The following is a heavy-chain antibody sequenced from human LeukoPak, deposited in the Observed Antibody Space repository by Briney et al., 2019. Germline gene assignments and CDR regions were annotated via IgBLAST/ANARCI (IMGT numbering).Heavy chain of an antibody. Sequence: GASVKVSCKASGYTLTGYYMHWVRRAPGQGLEWMGWINPNSGGTNYAQKFQGRVTMTRDTSISTAYMELSRLRSDDTAVYYCARVPAASYYYYYYMDVWGKGTTVTVSS. V-gene: IGHV1-2*02. CDR1: GYTLTGYY. CDR3: ARVPAASYYYYYYMDV. D-gene: IGHD2-2*01. CDR2: INPNSGGT. J-gene: IGHJ6*03.